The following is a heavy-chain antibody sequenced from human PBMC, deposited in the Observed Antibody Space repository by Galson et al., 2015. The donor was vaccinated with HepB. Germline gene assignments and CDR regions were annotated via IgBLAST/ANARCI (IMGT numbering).Heavy chain of an antibody. Sequence: SLRLSCAAFGFTFSSYGMHWVRQAPGKGLEWVAVISYDGSNKYYADSVKGRFTISRDNSKNTLYLQMNSLRAEDTAVYYCAKDHNLAYSGSYFDYAGLNYWGQGTLVTVSS. J-gene: IGHJ4*02. D-gene: IGHD1-26*01. CDR1: GFTFSSYG. CDR2: ISYDGSNK. V-gene: IGHV3-30*18. CDR3: AKDHNLAYSGSYFDYAGLNY.